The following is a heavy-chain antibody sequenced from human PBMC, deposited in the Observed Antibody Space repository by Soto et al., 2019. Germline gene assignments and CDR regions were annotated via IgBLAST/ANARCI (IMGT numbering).Heavy chain of an antibody. V-gene: IGHV3-48*02. D-gene: IGHD6-19*01. CDR2: MTSDMKTI. CDR1: GFTFRIYS. CDR3: ARSVEGHFDY. J-gene: IGHJ4*02. Sequence: EVQLVESGGGLVQPGGSLRLSCAASGFTFRIYSMNWIRQAPGKGLEWVSYMTSDMKTIHYADSVKGRFTISRDNARHSVYLQMTSLRDEDTAVYYCARSVEGHFDYWGQGTLVTVSS.